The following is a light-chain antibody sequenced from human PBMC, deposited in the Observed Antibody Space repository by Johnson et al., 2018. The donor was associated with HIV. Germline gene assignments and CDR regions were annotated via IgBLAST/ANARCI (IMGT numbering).Light chain of an antibody. CDR2: ENN. J-gene: IGLJ1*01. V-gene: IGLV1-51*02. CDR3: GTWDSSLSTRV. Sequence: QSVLTQPPSVSAAPGQKVTISCYGSSSNIGNNYVSWYQQLPGTAPKLLIYENNKRPSGIPDRFSGSKSGTSATLGITGLQTGDEADYYCGTWDSSLSTRVCETGTKGTGL. CDR1: SSNIGNNY.